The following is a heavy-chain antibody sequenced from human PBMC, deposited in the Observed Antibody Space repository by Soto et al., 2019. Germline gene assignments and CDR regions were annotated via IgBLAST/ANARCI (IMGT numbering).Heavy chain of an antibody. CDR3: AREWELLFDY. CDR1: GGSISSYY. CDR2: IYYSGST. V-gene: IGHV4-59*01. Sequence: TSETLSLTCTVSGGSISSYYWSWIRQPPGKGLEWIGYIYYSGSTNYNPSLKSRVTISVDTSKNQFSLKLSSVTAADTAVYYCAREWELLFDYWGQGTPVTVSS. D-gene: IGHD1-26*01. J-gene: IGHJ4*02.